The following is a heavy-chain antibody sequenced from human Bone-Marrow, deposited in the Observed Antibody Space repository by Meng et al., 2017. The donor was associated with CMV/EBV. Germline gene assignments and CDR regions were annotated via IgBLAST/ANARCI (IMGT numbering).Heavy chain of an antibody. D-gene: IGHD1-20*01. Sequence: CKAYGGTYSSYAISWVRQAPGQGLGWMGGIIPIFGTANYAQKFQGRVTITADESTSTAYMELSSLRSEDTAVYYCARSYNLFSEYFQHWGQGTLVTVSS. CDR1: GGTYSSYA. CDR2: IIPIFGTA. J-gene: IGHJ1*01. V-gene: IGHV1-69*01. CDR3: ARSYNLFSEYFQH.